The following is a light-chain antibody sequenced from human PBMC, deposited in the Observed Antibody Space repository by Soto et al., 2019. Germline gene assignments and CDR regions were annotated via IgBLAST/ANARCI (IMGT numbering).Light chain of an antibody. V-gene: IGKV4-1*01. J-gene: IGKJ1*01. CDR3: QQYYSTPWT. Sequence: DIVMTQSPDSLAVSLGERATINCKSSQSVLYSSTNKNYLAWYQQKPGQPPKLLIYWASTRESGVPDRFSGSGSGPDFTLTISSLQAEDVAVYYCQQYYSTPWTFGQGNKVEIK. CDR2: WAS. CDR1: QSVLYSSTNKNY.